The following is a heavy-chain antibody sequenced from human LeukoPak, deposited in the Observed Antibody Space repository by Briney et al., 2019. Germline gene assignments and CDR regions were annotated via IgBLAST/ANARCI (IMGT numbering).Heavy chain of an antibody. CDR3: ARAPSEIGGYYPEYFRH. CDR2: IKSDGST. CDR1: GFTFSTYW. V-gene: IGHV3-74*01. Sequence: GGSLRLSGAASGFTFSTYWMHWVRQAPGKGLVWVSRIKSDGSTNYADSVKGRFTISRDNAKNTVSLQMNSLRPEDTGVYYCARAPSEIGGYYPEYFRHWGQGTLVTVSS. J-gene: IGHJ1*01. D-gene: IGHD3-22*01.